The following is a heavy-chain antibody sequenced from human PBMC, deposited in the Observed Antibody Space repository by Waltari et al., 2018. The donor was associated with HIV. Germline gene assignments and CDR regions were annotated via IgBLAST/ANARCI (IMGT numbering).Heavy chain of an antibody. CDR3: ARQTIPYYSSGGSLNDAFDI. CDR2: IHPTDSHT. Sequence: EVKLVQSGPEVKKPGESLKISCKASGYTFTHHWIAWVRQMPGKGLEWMGSIHPTDSHTRYRPSIQGHVSIAADKSINTAYLQWSSLKASDSAMYYCARQTIPYYSSGGSLNDAFDIWGHGTVVTVSS. D-gene: IGHD2-15*01. V-gene: IGHV5-51*01. CDR1: GYTFTHHW. J-gene: IGHJ3*02.